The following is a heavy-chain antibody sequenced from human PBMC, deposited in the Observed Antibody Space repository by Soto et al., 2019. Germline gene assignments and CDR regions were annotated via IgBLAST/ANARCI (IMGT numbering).Heavy chain of an antibody. D-gene: IGHD3-9*01. J-gene: IGHJ4*02. CDR1: GYSFTSYW. V-gene: IGHV5-51*01. Sequence: GESLKISCKGSGYSFTSYWIGWVRQMPGKGLEWMGIIYPGDSDTRYSLSFQGQVTISADKSISTAYLQWSSLKASDTAMYYCARGLRGDILTGSFDYWGQGTLVTVSS. CDR3: ARGLRGDILTGSFDY. CDR2: IYPGDSDT.